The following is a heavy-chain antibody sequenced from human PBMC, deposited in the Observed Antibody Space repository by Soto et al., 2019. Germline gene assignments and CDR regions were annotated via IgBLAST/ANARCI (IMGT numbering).Heavy chain of an antibody. D-gene: IGHD6-13*01. CDR3: AKDPVLGQQLVGPHYYGMDV. Sequence: PGGSLRLSCAASGFTFSSYAMSWVRQAPGKGLEWVSAISGSGGSTYYADSVKGRFTISRDNSKNTLYLQMNSLRAEDTAVYYCAKDPVLGQQLVGPHYYGMDVWGQGTTVTVSS. V-gene: IGHV3-23*01. J-gene: IGHJ6*02. CDR1: GFTFSSYA. CDR2: ISGSGGST.